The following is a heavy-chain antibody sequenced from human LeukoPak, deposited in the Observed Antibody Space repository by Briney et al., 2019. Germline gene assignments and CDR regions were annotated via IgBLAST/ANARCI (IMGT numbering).Heavy chain of an antibody. J-gene: IGHJ4*02. Sequence: ASVKVSCKASAYTFTDYYIHWVRQAPGQGLEGIGWINPNSGGTNYAQKFQGRVALTRDTSITTAYMELSSLRSDDTAVYYCASAGIQHLYLFDYWGQGTLVTVSS. CDR1: AYTFTDYY. CDR3: ASAGIQHLYLFDY. D-gene: IGHD1-1*01. V-gene: IGHV1-2*02. CDR2: INPNSGGT.